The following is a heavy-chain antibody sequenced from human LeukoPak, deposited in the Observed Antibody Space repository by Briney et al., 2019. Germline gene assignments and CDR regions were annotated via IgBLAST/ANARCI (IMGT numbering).Heavy chain of an antibody. CDR3: ARRGPAAGLDY. J-gene: IGHJ4*02. Sequence: GGSLRLSCAASGFTFSSYWMHWVRQAPGKGLVWVSRINSDGSSTSYADSVKGRFTISRDNAKNTLYLQMNSLRAEDTAVYYCARRGPAAGLDYWGQGTLVTVSS. V-gene: IGHV3-74*01. CDR1: GFTFSSYW. D-gene: IGHD6-13*01. CDR2: INSDGSST.